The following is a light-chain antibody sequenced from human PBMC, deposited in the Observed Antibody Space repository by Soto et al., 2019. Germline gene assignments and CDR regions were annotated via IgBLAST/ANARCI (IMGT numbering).Light chain of an antibody. V-gene: IGLV2-14*01. J-gene: IGLJ1*01. Sequence: QSVLTQPASVSGSPGQSITISCTGTSSDVGSYNYVSWYQQHPGKAPKLKIYDVTNRPSGVSNRFSGSKSGNTASLTISGLQAEDEAVYYCSSYTSSSLRVFGTGTKVTVL. CDR3: SSYTSSSLRV. CDR1: SSDVGSYNY. CDR2: DVT.